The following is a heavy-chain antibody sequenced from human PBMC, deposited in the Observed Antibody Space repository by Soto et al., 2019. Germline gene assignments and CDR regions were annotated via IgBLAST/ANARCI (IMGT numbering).Heavy chain of an antibody. J-gene: IGHJ1*01. CDR3: ARDLPFGCSGGSCYFIQH. CDR1: GGSISSGDYY. Sequence: QVQLQESGPGLVKPSQTLSLTCTVSGGSISSGDYYWSWIRQPPGKGLEWIGYIYYSGSTYYNPSLKSRVTISVDTAKNQFSLKLSSVTAADTAVYYCARDLPFGCSGGSCYFIQHWGQGTLVTVSS. CDR2: IYYSGST. D-gene: IGHD2-15*01. V-gene: IGHV4-30-4*01.